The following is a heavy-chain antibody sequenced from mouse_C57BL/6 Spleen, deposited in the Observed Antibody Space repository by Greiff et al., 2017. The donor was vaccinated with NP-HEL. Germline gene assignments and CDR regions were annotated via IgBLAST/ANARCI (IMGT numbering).Heavy chain of an antibody. J-gene: IGHJ4*01. CDR2: IRNKDNGYTT. CDR1: GFTFTDYY. D-gene: IGHD3-3*01. V-gene: IGHV7-3*01. CDR3: ARYNGLTLPSMDY. Sequence: EVKVEESGGGLVQPGGSLSLSCAASGFTFTDYYMSWVRQPPGQALEWLGFIRNKDNGYTTEYSAYVKGRFTISRDNSQSILFLQMNALRAEDSATYCCARYNGLTLPSMDYWGQGTSVTVSS.